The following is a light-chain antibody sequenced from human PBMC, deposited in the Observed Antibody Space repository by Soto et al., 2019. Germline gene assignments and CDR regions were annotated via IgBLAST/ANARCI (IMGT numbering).Light chain of an antibody. J-gene: IGLJ1*01. CDR2: EVS. V-gene: IGLV2-8*01. CDR3: SSYVGSNNFV. CDR1: SSDVGGYNY. Sequence: QSVLTQPPSASGSPGQSVTISCTGTSSDVGGYNYVSWYQQHPGKAPKLMIYEVSKRPSGVPDRFSGSKSGNTASLTVSGVQAEDEADYYCSSYVGSNNFVFGTGTKVTVL.